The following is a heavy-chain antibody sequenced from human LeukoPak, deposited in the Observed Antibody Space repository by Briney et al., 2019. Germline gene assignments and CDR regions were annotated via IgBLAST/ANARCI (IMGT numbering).Heavy chain of an antibody. CDR1: GGSFSGYY. CDR2: INHSGST. J-gene: IGHJ6*03. V-gene: IGHV4-34*01. CDR3: ARGLGSGYAPGPRYYYYMDV. Sequence: SETLSLTCAVYGGSFSGYYWSWIRQPPGKGLEWIGEINHSGSTNYNPSLKSRVTISVDTSKNQFSLKLSSVTAADTAVYYCARGLGSGYAPGPRYYYYMDVWGKGTTVTVSS. D-gene: IGHD5-12*01.